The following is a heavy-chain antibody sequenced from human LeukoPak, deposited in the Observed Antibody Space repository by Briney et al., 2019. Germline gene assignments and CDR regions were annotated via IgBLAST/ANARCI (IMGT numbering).Heavy chain of an antibody. Sequence: GGSLRLSCAASGFAFDDYGMSWVRQAPGKGLEWVAVISYDGSNKYYADSVKGRFTISRDNSKNTLYLQMNSLRAEDTAVYYCAKDLGQQLGPFDYWGQGTLVTVSS. CDR1: GFAFDDYG. V-gene: IGHV3-30*18. CDR3: AKDLGQQLGPFDY. CDR2: ISYDGSNK. J-gene: IGHJ4*02. D-gene: IGHD6-13*01.